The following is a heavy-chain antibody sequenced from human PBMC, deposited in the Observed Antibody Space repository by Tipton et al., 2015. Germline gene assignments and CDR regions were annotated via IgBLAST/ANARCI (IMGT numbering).Heavy chain of an antibody. CDR1: GFSFSDHY. J-gene: IGHJ6*02. Sequence: QLVQSGGGVVQPGRSLRLSCAASGFSFSDHYMEWVRQAPGKGLEWVGRSRNKANNYSTKYAASVKDRFTISRDDSKNSLYLQMNSLRTEDTAVHYCARGPYGITAAGSVNYYYPMGVWGQGTTVTVSS. CDR3: ARGPYGITAAGSVNYYYPMGV. D-gene: IGHD6-13*01. V-gene: IGHV3-72*01. CDR2: SRNKANNYST.